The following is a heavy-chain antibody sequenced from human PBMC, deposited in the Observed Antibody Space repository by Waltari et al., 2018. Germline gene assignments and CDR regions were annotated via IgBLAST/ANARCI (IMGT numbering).Heavy chain of an antibody. V-gene: IGHV1-46*01. Sequence: QVLLVQSGAEVKKPGASVMISCKASGYTFTSYYMHWVRKATGHGLEWMGAIHPNRGTTSYGQKFEGRVTMTSDTSTSTVYMGLSSLRVEDTAVYYCARGGTSMVRGALDYWGQGTLVTVSS. CDR1: GYTFTSYY. J-gene: IGHJ4*02. CDR2: IHPNRGTT. D-gene: IGHD3-10*01. CDR3: ARGGTSMVRGALDY.